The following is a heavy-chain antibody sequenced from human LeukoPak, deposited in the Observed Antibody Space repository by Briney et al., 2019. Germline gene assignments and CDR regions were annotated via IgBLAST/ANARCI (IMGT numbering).Heavy chain of an antibody. CDR2: IIPIFGTA. CDR3: ARFERVVTGYFDY. CDR1: GGTFSIYA. Sequence: GASVKVSCKASGGTFSIYAISWVRQAPGQGLEWMGGIIPIFGTANYAQKFQGGVTITADESTSTAYMELSSLRSEDTAVYYCARFERVVTGYFDYWGQGTLVTVSS. D-gene: IGHD4-23*01. J-gene: IGHJ4*02. V-gene: IGHV1-69*13.